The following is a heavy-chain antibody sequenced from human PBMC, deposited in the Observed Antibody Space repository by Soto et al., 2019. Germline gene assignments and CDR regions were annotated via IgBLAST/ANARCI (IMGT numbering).Heavy chain of an antibody. CDR2: IKSKTDGGTT. J-gene: IGHJ4*02. CDR3: TTDWVDTAMATFPDY. Sequence: GGSLRLSCAASGFTFSNAWMNWVRQAPGKGLEWVGRIKSKTDGGTTDYAAPVKGRFTISRDDSKNTLYLQMNSLKTEDTAVYYCTTDWVDTAMATFPDYWGQGTLVTVSS. CDR1: GFTFSNAW. V-gene: IGHV3-15*07. D-gene: IGHD5-18*01.